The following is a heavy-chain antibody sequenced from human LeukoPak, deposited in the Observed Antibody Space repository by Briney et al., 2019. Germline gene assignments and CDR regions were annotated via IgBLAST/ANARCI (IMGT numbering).Heavy chain of an antibody. CDR2: IRYDGSNK. CDR1: GFTFSSYG. J-gene: IGHJ4*02. Sequence: GGSLRLSCAASGFTFSSYGMHWVRQAPGKGLEWVAFIRYDGSNKYYADSVKGRFTISRDNSKNTLYLQMNSLRAEDTAVYYCAKDLGYCSSTSCHGDYFDYWGQGTLVTVSS. D-gene: IGHD2-2*01. CDR3: AKDLGYCSSTSCHGDYFDY. V-gene: IGHV3-30*02.